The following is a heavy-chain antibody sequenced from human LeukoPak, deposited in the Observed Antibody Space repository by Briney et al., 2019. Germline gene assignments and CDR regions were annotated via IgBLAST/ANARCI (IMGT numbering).Heavy chain of an antibody. CDR1: GYTFTSYY. CDR3: ARYPVCSGGSCRLRVGANYYYYGMDV. CDR2: INPSGGST. D-gene: IGHD2-15*01. Sequence: GASVKVSCKASGYTFTSYYMHWVRQAPGQGLEWMGIINPSGGSTSYAQKFQGRVTMTRDTSTSTVYMELSSLRSEDTAVYYCARYPVCSGGSCRLRVGANYYYYGMDVWGQGTTVTVSS. J-gene: IGHJ6*02. V-gene: IGHV1-46*01.